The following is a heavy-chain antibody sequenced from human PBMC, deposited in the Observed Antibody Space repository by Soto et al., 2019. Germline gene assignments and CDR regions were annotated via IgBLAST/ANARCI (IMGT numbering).Heavy chain of an antibody. CDR1: GGTFSTYT. D-gene: IGHD3-22*01. Sequence: QVQLVQSGAEVKKPGSSVKVSCKASGGTFSTYTITWVRQAPGQGLEWMGRIIPIIGIINYAQKFQGRVTITADKGTGTAYMELTRLRSDDTAVYYCAGDPDSHYNDSHASSYPWGQGTLVTVSS. J-gene: IGHJ5*02. V-gene: IGHV1-69*08. CDR2: IIPIIGII. CDR3: AGDPDSHYNDSHASSYP.